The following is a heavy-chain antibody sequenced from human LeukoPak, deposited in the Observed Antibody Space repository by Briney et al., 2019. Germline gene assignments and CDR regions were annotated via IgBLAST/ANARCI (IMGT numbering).Heavy chain of an antibody. CDR1: DGSIRSSTDY. CDR3: ARGDHGGRGGIDY. V-gene: IGHV4-39*07. Sequence: SETLSLTCTVSDGSIRSSTDYWGWIRQSPGKGLEWIGSLYFRGITYYNPSLKSRVTISVDTSKNQFSLKLSSVTAADTAVYYCARGDHGGRGGIDYWGQGTLVTVSS. CDR2: LYFRGIT. J-gene: IGHJ4*02. D-gene: IGHD4-23*01.